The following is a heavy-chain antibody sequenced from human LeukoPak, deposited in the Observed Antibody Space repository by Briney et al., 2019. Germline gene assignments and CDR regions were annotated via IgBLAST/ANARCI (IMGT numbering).Heavy chain of an antibody. CDR3: ARGLIAVAGYFDY. CDR1: GYTFTGYY. D-gene: IGHD6-19*01. CDR2: INPNSGGT. J-gene: IGHJ4*02. V-gene: IGHV1-2*02. Sequence: ASVKVSCKASGYTFTGYYMHWVRQAPGQGLEWMGWINPNSGGTNYAQKLQGRVTMTTDTSTSTAYMELRSLRSDDTAVYYCARGLIAVAGYFDYWGQGTLVTVSS.